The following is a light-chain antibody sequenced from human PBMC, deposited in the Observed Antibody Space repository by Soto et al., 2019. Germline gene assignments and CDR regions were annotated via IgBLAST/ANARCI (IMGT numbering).Light chain of an antibody. Sequence: EIAMTQSPATLSVSLGDRATLSCRASQYIRNNLAWYQQRPGQAPSLLIYGASTRATGVPARFSGSGSGTDFLLSISGLQSEDSAVYYCQQYNHWSSITFGQGTRLEIK. J-gene: IGKJ5*01. CDR2: GAS. CDR3: QQYNHWSSIT. V-gene: IGKV3-15*01. CDR1: QYIRNN.